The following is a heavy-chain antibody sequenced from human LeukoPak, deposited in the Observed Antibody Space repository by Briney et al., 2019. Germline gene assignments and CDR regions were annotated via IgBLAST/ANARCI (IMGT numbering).Heavy chain of an antibody. CDR3: AREDCSNVRCYGASDA. CDR1: GFTFSSYT. CDR2: ISYDGTNK. V-gene: IGHV3-30*07. J-gene: IGHJ5*02. Sequence: GGSLRLSCAASGFTFSSYTMHWVRQAPGKGLEWVAVISYDGTNKNFADSVKGRLTISRDNSKNTMYLQMNSLRGEDTAVYYCAREDCSNVRCYGASDAWGQGTLVTVSS. D-gene: IGHD2-2*01.